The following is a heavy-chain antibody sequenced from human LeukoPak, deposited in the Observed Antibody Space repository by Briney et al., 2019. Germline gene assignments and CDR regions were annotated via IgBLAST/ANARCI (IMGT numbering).Heavy chain of an antibody. V-gene: IGHV1-46*01. CDR1: GYAFTSYY. Sequence: GASVKVSCKAAGYAFTSYYMHWMRQAHGQGLGLVGIINLSGGSTSYAQEVQGRVTMTRDTSTRTVYMEVSSTSSEDTAVYYCERDSGYDFRVFDYYGMDVWGQGTTVTVSS. CDR3: ERDSGYDFRVFDYYGMDV. CDR2: INLSGGST. J-gene: IGHJ6*02. D-gene: IGHD5-12*01.